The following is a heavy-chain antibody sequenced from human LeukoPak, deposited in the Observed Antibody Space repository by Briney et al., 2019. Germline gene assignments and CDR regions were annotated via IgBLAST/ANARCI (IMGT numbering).Heavy chain of an antibody. CDR2: ISSSSSYI. Sequence: GGSLRLSCAASGFTFSSYSMTWVRQAPGKGLESVSSISSSSSYIYYADSVKGRFTISRDNAKNSLYLQMNSLRAEDTAVYYCARDDTTDYYDSSGYQYYFDYWGQGTLVTVSS. V-gene: IGHV3-21*01. J-gene: IGHJ4*02. CDR3: ARDDTTDYYDSSGYQYYFDY. CDR1: GFTFSSYS. D-gene: IGHD3-22*01.